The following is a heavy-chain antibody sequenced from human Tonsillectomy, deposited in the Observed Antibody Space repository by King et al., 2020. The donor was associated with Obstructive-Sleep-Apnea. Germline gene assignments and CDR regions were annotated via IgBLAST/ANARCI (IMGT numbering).Heavy chain of an antibody. J-gene: IGHJ4*02. CDR3: VKDGGVQLNYFDY. CDR1: GFTFSSYA. CDR2: ISSNGGST. V-gene: IGHV3-64D*06. Sequence: VQLVESGGGLVQPGGSLRLSCSASGFTFSSYAMHWVRQAPGKGLEYVSAISSNGGSTYYADSVKGRFTISRDNSKNTLYLQMSSLRAEDTAVYYCVKDGGVQLNYFDYWGQGTLVTVSS. D-gene: IGHD5-18*01.